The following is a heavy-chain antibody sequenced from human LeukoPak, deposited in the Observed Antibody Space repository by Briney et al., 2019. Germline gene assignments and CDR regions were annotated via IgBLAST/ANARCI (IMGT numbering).Heavy chain of an antibody. CDR3: VRGTSGALDL. D-gene: IGHD6-6*01. CDR2: IKQDGSEK. J-gene: IGHJ3*01. CDR1: GFTFSSYE. Sequence: GGSLRLSCAASGFTFSSYEMNWVRQVPGKGLEWVANIKQDGSEKNYMDSMKGRFTISRDNPKNSLYLQMNSLRDKDTAVYYCVRGTSGALDLWGQGTVVTVSS. V-gene: IGHV3-7*04.